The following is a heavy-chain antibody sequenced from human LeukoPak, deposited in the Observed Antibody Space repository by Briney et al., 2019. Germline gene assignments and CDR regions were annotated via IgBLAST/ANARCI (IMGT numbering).Heavy chain of an antibody. D-gene: IGHD6-13*01. CDR2: INPNSGGT. Sequence: GASVKVSCKASGYTFTGYYMHWVRQAPGQGLEWMGWINPNSGGTNYAQKFQGWVTMTRDTSISTAYMEVSRLRSDDTAVYYCARARSSWSNNWFDSWGQGTMVTVSS. CDR1: GYTFTGYY. CDR3: ARARSSWSNNWFDS. V-gene: IGHV1-2*04. J-gene: IGHJ5*01.